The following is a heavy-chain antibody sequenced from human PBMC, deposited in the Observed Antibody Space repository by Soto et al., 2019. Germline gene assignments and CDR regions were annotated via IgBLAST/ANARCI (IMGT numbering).Heavy chain of an antibody. CDR3: ARDLFGSWTFDY. J-gene: IGHJ4*02. CDR2: INPSDYST. Sequence: QVQLVQSGAEVREPGASVKVFCKASGYNFARNHMHWVRQTPGQGLEWLGIINPSDYSTSYAQKFRGRITVTRDTPTSTDYMELSGLTSEDTAVYYCARDLFGSWTFDYWGQGTLVTVSS. D-gene: IGHD6-13*01. CDR1: GYNFARNH. V-gene: IGHV1-46*01.